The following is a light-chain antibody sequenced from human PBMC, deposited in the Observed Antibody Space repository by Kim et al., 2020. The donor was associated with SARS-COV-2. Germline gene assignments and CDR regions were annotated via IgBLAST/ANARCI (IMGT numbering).Light chain of an antibody. CDR1: SDDVGGYNL. CDR2: EVS. Sequence: GQSMTISCTGTSDDVGGYNLVSWYHQHPGKAPKLMIYEVSKRPSGVSNRFSGSKSGNTASLTISGLQAEDEADYYCCSYAGSSTWVFGGGTKVTVL. CDR3: CSYAGSSTWV. V-gene: IGLV2-23*02. J-gene: IGLJ3*02.